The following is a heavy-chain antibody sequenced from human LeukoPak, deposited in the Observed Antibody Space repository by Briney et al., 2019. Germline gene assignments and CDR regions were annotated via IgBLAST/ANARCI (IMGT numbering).Heavy chain of an antibody. CDR2: INHSGRT. CDR1: GGSFSGYY. J-gene: IGHJ6*03. V-gene: IGHV4-34*01. CDR3: ARRGYYGSGSYYRTYYYYMDV. Sequence: SETLSLTCAVYGGSFSGYYWSWIRQPPGKGLKWIGEINHSGRTKYNPSLKSRVTISVDTSKNQFSLKLSSVTAADTAVYYCARRGYYGSGSYYRTYYYYMDVWGKGTTVTISS. D-gene: IGHD3-10*01.